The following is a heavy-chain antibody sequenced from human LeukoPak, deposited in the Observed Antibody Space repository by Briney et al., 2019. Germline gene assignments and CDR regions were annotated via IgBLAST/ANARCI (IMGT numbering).Heavy chain of an antibody. J-gene: IGHJ6*03. D-gene: IGHD1-26*01. V-gene: IGHV1-18*04. CDR3: ARVTSGSYFNYYYYYMDV. CDR1: GYTFTGYY. CDR2: ISAYNGNT. Sequence: ASVKVSCKPSGYTFTGYYMHWVRQAPGQGLEWMGWISAYNGNTNYAQKLQGRVTMTTDTSTSTAYMELRSLRSDDTAVYYCARVTSGSYFNYYYYYMDVWGKGTTVTVSS.